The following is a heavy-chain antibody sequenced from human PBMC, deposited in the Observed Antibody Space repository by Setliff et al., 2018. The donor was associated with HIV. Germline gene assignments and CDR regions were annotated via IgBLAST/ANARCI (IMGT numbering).Heavy chain of an antibody. CDR3: ARALAYCGADCPEDAFDI. J-gene: IGHJ3*02. CDR2: VYYSGST. Sequence: KPSETLSLTCTVSGGSINSHYWNWIRQPPGKGLEWLAYVYYSGSTNYNPSLKSRVTISVDTSKNHFSLRLNSLTAADTAVYYCARALAYCGADCPEDAFDIWGQGTMVTVSS. V-gene: IGHV4-59*11. CDR1: GGSINSHY. D-gene: IGHD2-21*01.